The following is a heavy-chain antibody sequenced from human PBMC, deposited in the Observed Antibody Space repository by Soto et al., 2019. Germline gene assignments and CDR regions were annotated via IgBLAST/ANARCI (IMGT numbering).Heavy chain of an antibody. D-gene: IGHD6-25*01. J-gene: IGHJ6*02. Sequence: GGSLRLSCAASGFTFGDYAMYWVRQAPGKGLEWVSGISWNSGDIGYADSVKGRFTISRDNAKNSLYLQMNTLRAEDTALYYCAKEIFPSGFYGMDVWGQGTTVTVSS. CDR1: GFTFGDYA. CDR2: ISWNSGDI. CDR3: AKEIFPSGFYGMDV. V-gene: IGHV3-9*01.